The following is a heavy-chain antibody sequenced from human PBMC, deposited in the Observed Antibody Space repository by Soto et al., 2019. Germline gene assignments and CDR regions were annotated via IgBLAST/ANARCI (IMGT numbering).Heavy chain of an antibody. D-gene: IGHD6-13*01. CDR3: ARIGTDSSRPAYYFDY. CDR1: GGSFSGYY. V-gene: IGHV4-34*01. J-gene: IGHJ4*02. CDR2: INHSGST. Sequence: PSETLSLTCAVYGGSFSGYYWSWIRQPPGKGLEWIGEINHSGSTNYNPSLKSRVTISVDTSKNQFSLKLSSVTAADTAVYYCARIGTDSSRPAYYFDYWGQGTLVTVSS.